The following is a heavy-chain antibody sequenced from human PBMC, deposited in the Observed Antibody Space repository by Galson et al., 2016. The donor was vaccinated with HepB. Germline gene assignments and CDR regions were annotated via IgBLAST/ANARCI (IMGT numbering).Heavy chain of an antibody. V-gene: IGHV3-23*01. D-gene: IGHD6-19*01. CDR3: AKDPSFREIAVPGTGDS. Sequence: SLRLSCAASGFTFRLYAMNWVRQAPGKGLEWVSGITSTSDKTYYADSVKGRFTISRDNSKNTLSPQMSSLRAEDTAITYCAKDPSFREIAVPGTGDSWGQGTLVTVSS. CDR1: GFTFRLYA. CDR2: ITSTSDKT. J-gene: IGHJ4*02.